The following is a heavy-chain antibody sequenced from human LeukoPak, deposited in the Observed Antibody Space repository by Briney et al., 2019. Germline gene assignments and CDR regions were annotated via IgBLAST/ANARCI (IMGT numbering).Heavy chain of an antibody. CDR2: IKQDGSEK. J-gene: IGHJ4*02. CDR1: GFTFSSYW. Sequence: GGSLRLSCAASGFTFSSYWMSWVRQAPGKGLEGVAHIKQDGSEKYYVDSVKGRFTISRDNAKNSLYLQMNSLRAEDTAVYYCARVARYYYDSSGYYSDYWGQGTLVTVSS. D-gene: IGHD3-22*01. CDR3: ARVARYYYDSSGYYSDY. V-gene: IGHV3-7*01.